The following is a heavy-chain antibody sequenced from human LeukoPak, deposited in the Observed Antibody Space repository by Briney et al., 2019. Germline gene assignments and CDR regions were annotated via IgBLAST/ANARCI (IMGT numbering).Heavy chain of an antibody. V-gene: IGHV4-59*01. CDR2: IYYSGST. CDR3: ARDHYVGDYSNWFDP. D-gene: IGHD4-17*01. Sequence: KPSETLSLTCTASGGSISSYYWSWIRQPPGKGLEWIGYIYYSGSTNYNPSLKSRVTISVDTSNNQFSLKLSSVTAADTAVYYCARDHYVGDYSNWFDPWGQGTLVTVSS. CDR1: GGSISSYY. J-gene: IGHJ5*02.